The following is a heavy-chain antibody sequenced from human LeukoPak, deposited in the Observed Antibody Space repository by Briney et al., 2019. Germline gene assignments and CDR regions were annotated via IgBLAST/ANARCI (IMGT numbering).Heavy chain of an antibody. Sequence: ASVKVSCKASGYTLTDHYMHWVRQAPGQGLEWMGIINPAGGSTRYAQKFQGRVTMTRDSSTSTVYMEVSSLRSEDTAVYYCARDVGGYYYDYAMDVWGQGTTVTVS. CDR3: ARDVGGYYYDYAMDV. V-gene: IGHV1-46*01. CDR1: GYTLTDHY. CDR2: INPAGGST. J-gene: IGHJ6*02.